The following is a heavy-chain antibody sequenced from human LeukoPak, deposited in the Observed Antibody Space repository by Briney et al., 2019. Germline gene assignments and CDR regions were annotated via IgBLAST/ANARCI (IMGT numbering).Heavy chain of an antibody. Sequence: SETLSLTCAVYGGSFSGYYWSWIRQPPGKGLEWIGEINHSGSTNYNPSSKSRVTISVDTSKNQFSLKLSSVTAADTAVYYCARNLRRSYSSSWYTWFEPRGQRNLVTVSS. CDR2: INHSGST. D-gene: IGHD6-13*01. J-gene: IGHJ5*02. CDR3: ARNLRRSYSSSWYTWFEP. CDR1: GGSFSGYY. V-gene: IGHV4-34*01.